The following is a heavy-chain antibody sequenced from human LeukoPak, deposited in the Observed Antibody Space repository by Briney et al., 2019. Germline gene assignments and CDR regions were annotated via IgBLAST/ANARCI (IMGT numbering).Heavy chain of an antibody. V-gene: IGHV3-74*03. CDR3: ARDKKSGESSEIDY. CDR1: GFTFSNYW. J-gene: IGHJ4*02. CDR2: INRDGSTT. D-gene: IGHD3-10*01. Sequence: PGGSLRLSCAASGFTFSNYWVHWVCQAPGKGLVWVSRINRDGSTTKYADSVKGRFTVSRDNAKNTLNLQMNSLRAEDTAVCYCARDKKSGESSEIDYWGQGTLVTVSS.